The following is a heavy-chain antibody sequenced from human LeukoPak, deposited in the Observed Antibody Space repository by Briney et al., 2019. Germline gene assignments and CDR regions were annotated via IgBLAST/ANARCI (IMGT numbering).Heavy chain of an antibody. D-gene: IGHD3-22*01. J-gene: IGHJ4*02. CDR2: ISSSSSYI. V-gene: IGHV3-21*01. Sequence: GGSLRLSCAASGFTFSSYSMNWVRHAPGKGLEWVSSISSSSSYIYYADSVKGRFTISRDNAKNSLYLQMNSLRAEDTAVYYCARDLYYYDSSGYYYWGQGTLVTVSS. CDR1: GFTFSSYS. CDR3: ARDLYYYDSSGYYY.